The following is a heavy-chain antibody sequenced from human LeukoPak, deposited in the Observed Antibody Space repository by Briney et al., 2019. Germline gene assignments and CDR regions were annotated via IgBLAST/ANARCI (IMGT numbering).Heavy chain of an antibody. V-gene: IGHV3-11*01. CDR3: ARDSTTLRYPDY. CDR2: ISSSGSTI. CDR1: GFTFSDYY. D-gene: IGHD3-9*01. J-gene: IGHJ4*02. Sequence: GGSLRLSCAASGFTFSDYYMSWIRQAPGKGLEWVSYISSSGSTIYYADSVKGRFTISGDNAKNSLYLQMNSLRAEDTAVYYCARDSTTLRYPDYWGQGTLVTVSS.